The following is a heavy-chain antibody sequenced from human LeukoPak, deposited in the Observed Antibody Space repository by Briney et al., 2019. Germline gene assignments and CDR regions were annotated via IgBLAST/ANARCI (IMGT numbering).Heavy chain of an antibody. D-gene: IGHD6-13*01. CDR3: ARRGLSRIAGAGSYYYYGLDV. J-gene: IGHJ6*02. CDR2: INHSGST. Sequence: SETLSLTCAVYGGSFSGYYWSWLRQPPGKGLEWLGEINHSGSTNYNPSLKNRVTISVDTSKNQFSLELTSVTAAHTAVYYCARRGLSRIAGAGSYYYYGLDVWGQGTTVTVSS. CDR1: GGSFSGYY. V-gene: IGHV4-34*01.